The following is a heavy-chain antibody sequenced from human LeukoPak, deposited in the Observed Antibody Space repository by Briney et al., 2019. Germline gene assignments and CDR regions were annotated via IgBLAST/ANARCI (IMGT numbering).Heavy chain of an antibody. CDR3: ARGPYSNSYYFDY. Sequence: SETLSLTCTVSGGSITSYYWSWIRQPPGKGLEWIGNIFYSGSTYYSPSLKSRVTISLDTSRNQFSLKLTSVTAADTAVYYCARGPYSNSYYFDYWGQGTLSTVSS. J-gene: IGHJ4*02. CDR1: GGSITSYY. D-gene: IGHD4-11*01. V-gene: IGHV4-59*01. CDR2: IFYSGST.